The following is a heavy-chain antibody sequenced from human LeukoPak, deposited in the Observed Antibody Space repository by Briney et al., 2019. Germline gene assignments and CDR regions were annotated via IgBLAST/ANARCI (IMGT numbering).Heavy chain of an antibody. CDR1: GFTFSSYW. CDR2: INSDGSST. D-gene: IGHD4/OR15-4a*01. CDR3: ARVSYGGPVDY. J-gene: IGHJ4*02. Sequence: GGSLRLSCAVSGFTFSSYWMHWDRQAPGKGLVWVSRINSDGSSTSYADSVKGRFTISRDNAKNTLYLQMNSLRAEDTAVYYCARVSYGGPVDYWGQGTLVTVSS. V-gene: IGHV3-74*01.